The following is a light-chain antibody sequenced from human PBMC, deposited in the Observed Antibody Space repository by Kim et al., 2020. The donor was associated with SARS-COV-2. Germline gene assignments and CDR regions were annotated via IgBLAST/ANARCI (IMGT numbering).Light chain of an antibody. CDR2: GAS. J-gene: IGKJ2*01. CDR3: QQYNNWFPYT. Sequence: ATGQTVTLFCRARQSVRTNVAGYHQKPGQAPGLVIYGASTRATDIPARISGSGSGTDFTLTISCLQSEDFGIYYCQQYNNWFPYTFGQGTELEI. V-gene: IGKV3-15*01. CDR1: QSVRTN.